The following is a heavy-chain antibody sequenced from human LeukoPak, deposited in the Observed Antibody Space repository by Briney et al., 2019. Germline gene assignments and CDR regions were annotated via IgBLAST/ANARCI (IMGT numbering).Heavy chain of an antibody. J-gene: IGHJ4*02. CDR1: GSTFTSYG. Sequence: ASVKVSCKASGSTFTSYGISWVRQAPGQGLEWMGWISAYNGNTNYAQKLQGRVTMTTDTSTSTAYMELRSLRSDDTAGYYCARGDVEMATIGTTTGWGQGTLVTVSS. CDR3: ARGDVEMATIGTTTG. V-gene: IGHV1-18*01. CDR2: ISAYNGNT. D-gene: IGHD5-24*01.